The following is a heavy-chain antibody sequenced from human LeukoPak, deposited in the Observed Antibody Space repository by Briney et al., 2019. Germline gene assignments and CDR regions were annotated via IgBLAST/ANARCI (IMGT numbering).Heavy chain of an antibody. CDR1: GGSISSYY. V-gene: IGHV4-59*08. D-gene: IGHD6-19*01. Sequence: SETLSLTCTVSGGSISSYYWSWIRQPPGKGLEWIGYIYYSWGTNFNPSLKSRVTISVYPSKNQFSLKLSSVTSADTDVYYCARSGYSSGSNWFDPRGQGTLVTVSS. J-gene: IGHJ5*02. CDR3: ARSGYSSGSNWFDP. CDR2: IYYSWGT.